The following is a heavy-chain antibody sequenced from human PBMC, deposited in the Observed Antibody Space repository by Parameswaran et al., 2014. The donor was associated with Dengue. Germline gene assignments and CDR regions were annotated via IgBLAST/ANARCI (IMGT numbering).Heavy chain of an antibody. Sequence: RWIRQPPGKGLEWVSYVSGSSSYTNYADSVKGRFTISRDNAKNSLYLQMNSLRAEDTAVYYCAKDYRDRFWYFDLWGRGTLVTVSS. J-gene: IGHJ2*01. CDR3: AKDYRDRFWYFDL. CDR2: VSGSSSYT. V-gene: IGHV3-11*05. D-gene: IGHD4-11*01.